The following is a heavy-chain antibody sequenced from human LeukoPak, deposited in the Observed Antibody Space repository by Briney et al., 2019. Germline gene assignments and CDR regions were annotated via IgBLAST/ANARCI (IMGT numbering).Heavy chain of an antibody. J-gene: IGHJ3*02. V-gene: IGHV3-7*01. Sequence: GGSLRLSCAASGFTFSSYWMSWLRQAPGKGLDWVANIKQDGSEKYYVDSVKGRFTISRDNAKNSLYLQMNSLRAEDTAVYYCARPPIAVAAADAFDIWGQGTMVTVSS. CDR2: IKQDGSEK. CDR1: GFTFSSYW. CDR3: ARPPIAVAAADAFDI. D-gene: IGHD6-19*01.